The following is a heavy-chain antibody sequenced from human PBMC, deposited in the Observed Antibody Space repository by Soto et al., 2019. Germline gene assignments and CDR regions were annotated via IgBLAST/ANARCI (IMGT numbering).Heavy chain of an antibody. CDR3: ATYDVGTIIQDY. CDR1: GGSFSSHS. V-gene: IGHV4-34*01. J-gene: IGHJ4*02. D-gene: IGHD2-21*02. Sequence: XVTLSLTCAVYGGSFSSHSRSWVRQPPGKGLEWIGEIPPGGSPNYNPSLKSRVTMSGETSKNQFSLELSSLTAADTAVYYCATYDVGTIIQDYWGQGTLVTVSS. CDR2: IPPGGSP.